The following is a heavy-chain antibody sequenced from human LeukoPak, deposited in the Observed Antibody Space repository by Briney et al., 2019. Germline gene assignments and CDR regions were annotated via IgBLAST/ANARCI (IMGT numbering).Heavy chain of an antibody. J-gene: IGHJ5*02. CDR3: ARPGITGTTHWFDP. CDR1: GDSISSSYYY. D-gene: IGHD1-20*01. Sequence: SETLSLTCTVSGDSISSSYYYWGWIRQPPGKGLEWIGSIYYSGSTYYNPSLKSRVTISVDTPKNQFSLKLSSVTAADTAVYYCARPGITGTTHWFDPWGQGTLVTVSS. V-gene: IGHV4-39*01. CDR2: IYYSGST.